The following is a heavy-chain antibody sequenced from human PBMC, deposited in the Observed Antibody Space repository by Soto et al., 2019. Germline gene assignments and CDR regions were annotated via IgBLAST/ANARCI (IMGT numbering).Heavy chain of an antibody. CDR2: FFPGDSET. CDR3: ARTRSFTLGFYYDGMDV. Sequence: GESLKISCQASGYTYTNYWVALVRQMPGKGLEWMGIFFPGDSETRYSPSFQGQVTFSADQSTGTAYLQRTSLKASDTALYYCARTRSFTLGFYYDGMDVWGQGTTVTVSS. V-gene: IGHV5-51*01. CDR1: GYTYTNYW. D-gene: IGHD6-6*01. J-gene: IGHJ6*02.